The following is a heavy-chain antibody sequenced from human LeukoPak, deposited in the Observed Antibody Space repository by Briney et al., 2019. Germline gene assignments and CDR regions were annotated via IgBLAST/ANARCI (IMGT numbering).Heavy chain of an antibody. CDR3: AKDPFSLEMATITYFDY. V-gene: IGHV3-30*18. CDR2: IAYDGSNK. CDR1: GFTFSSYG. J-gene: IGHJ4*02. D-gene: IGHD5-24*01. Sequence: GGSLRLSCAASGFTFSSYGMHWVRQAPGKGLEWVAVIAYDGSNKYYADSVKGRFTISRDNSKNTLYLQMNSLRAEDTAVYYCAKDPFSLEMATITYFDYWGQGTLVTVSS.